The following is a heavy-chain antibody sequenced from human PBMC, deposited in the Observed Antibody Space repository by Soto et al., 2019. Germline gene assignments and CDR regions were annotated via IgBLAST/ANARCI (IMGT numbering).Heavy chain of an antibody. CDR1: GFTFSSYG. CDR2: ISYDGSNK. J-gene: IGHJ3*02. Sequence: GGSLRLSYAASGFTFSSYGMHWVRQAPGKGLEWVAVISYDGSNKYYADSVKGRFTISRDNSKNTLYLQMNSLRAEDTAVYYCAKEEDAFDIWGQGTMVTVSS. V-gene: IGHV3-30*18. CDR3: AKEEDAFDI.